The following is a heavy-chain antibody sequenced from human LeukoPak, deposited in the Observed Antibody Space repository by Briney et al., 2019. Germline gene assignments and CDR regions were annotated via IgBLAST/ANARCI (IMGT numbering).Heavy chain of an antibody. J-gene: IGHJ4*02. D-gene: IGHD3-22*01. CDR1: GGSISSYY. CDR3: ARATWLPVGLYYYDSSGYYYYFDY. V-gene: IGHV4-59*01. CDR2: IYYSGST. Sequence: PSETLSLTCTVSGGSISSYYGSWIRQPPGKGLEWIGYIYYSGSTNYNPSLKSRVTISVDTSKNQFSLKLSSVTAADTAVYYCARATWLPVGLYYYDSSGYYYYFDYWGQGTLVTVSS.